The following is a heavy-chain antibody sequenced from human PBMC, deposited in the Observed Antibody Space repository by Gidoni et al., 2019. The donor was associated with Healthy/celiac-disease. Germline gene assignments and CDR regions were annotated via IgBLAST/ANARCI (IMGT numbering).Heavy chain of an antibody. CDR2: ISSSSSYI. J-gene: IGHJ4*02. CDR1: GFTFSSYS. V-gene: IGHV3-21*01. Sequence: EVQLVESGGGLVKPGGSLRLSCAASGFTFSSYSMNWVRQAPGKGLEWVSSISSSSSYIYYADSVKGRFTISRDNAKNSLYLQMNSLRAEDTAVYYCASLDSLIVVASVGYWGQGTLVTVSS. CDR3: ASLDSLIVVASVGY. D-gene: IGHD2-21*01.